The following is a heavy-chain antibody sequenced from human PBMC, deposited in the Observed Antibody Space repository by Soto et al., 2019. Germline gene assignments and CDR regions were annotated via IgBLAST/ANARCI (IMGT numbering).Heavy chain of an antibody. CDR3: AKTRNYDYVWGSYRISGYFDY. Sequence: GGSLRLSCAASGFTFSSYAMSWVRQAPGKGLEWVSAISGSGGSTYYADSVKGRFTISRDNSKNTLYLQMNSLRAEDTAVYYCAKTRNYDYVWGSYRISGYFDYWGQGTLVTVSS. D-gene: IGHD3-16*02. CDR1: GFTFSSYA. J-gene: IGHJ4*02. CDR2: ISGSGGST. V-gene: IGHV3-23*01.